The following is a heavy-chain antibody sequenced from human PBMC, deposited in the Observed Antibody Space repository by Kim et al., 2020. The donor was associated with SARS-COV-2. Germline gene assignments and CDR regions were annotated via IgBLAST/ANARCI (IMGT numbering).Heavy chain of an antibody. Sequence: ASVKVSCKASGYTFTSYDINWVRQATGQGLEWMGWMNPNSGNTGYAQKFQGRVTMTRNTSISTAYMELSSLRSEDTAVYYCASYPYGDYGVEWFDPWGQGARVTVSS. CDR2: MNPNSGNT. J-gene: IGHJ5*02. CDR3: ASYPYGDYGVEWFDP. CDR1: GYTFTSYD. V-gene: IGHV1-8*01. D-gene: IGHD4-17*01.